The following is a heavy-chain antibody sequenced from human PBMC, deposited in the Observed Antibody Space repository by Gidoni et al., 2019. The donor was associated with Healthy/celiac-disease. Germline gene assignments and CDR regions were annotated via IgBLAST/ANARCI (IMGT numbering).Heavy chain of an antibody. D-gene: IGHD6-13*01. J-gene: IGHJ4*02. CDR1: GFTFSSYG. CDR3: ARSGIAAAGEYYFDY. CDR2: IWYDGSNK. Sequence: QVQLVESGGGVVPPGRSLRLSCAASGFTFSSYGMHWVRQAPGKGLEWVAVIWYDGSNKYYADSVKGRFTISRDNSKNTLYLQMNSLRAEDTAVYYCARSGIAAAGEYYFDYWGQGTLVTVSS. V-gene: IGHV3-33*01.